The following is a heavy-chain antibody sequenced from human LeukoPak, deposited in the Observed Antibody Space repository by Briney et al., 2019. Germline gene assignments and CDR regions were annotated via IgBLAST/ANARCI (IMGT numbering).Heavy chain of an antibody. CDR2: ISGSGGST. Sequence: GGSRRLSCAASGFTFSSYAMSWVRQAPGKGLDWVSAISGSGGSTYYADSVKGRFTISRDNSKNTLYLQMNSLRAEDTAVYYCAKDIVEDYDFWSGYGHWGQGTLVTVSS. D-gene: IGHD3-3*01. CDR3: AKDIVEDYDFWSGYGH. V-gene: IGHV3-23*01. CDR1: GFTFSSYA. J-gene: IGHJ4*02.